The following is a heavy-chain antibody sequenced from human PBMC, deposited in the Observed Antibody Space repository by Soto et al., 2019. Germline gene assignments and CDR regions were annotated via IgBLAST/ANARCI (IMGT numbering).Heavy chain of an antibody. CDR1: GYTFTSYD. V-gene: IGHV1-8*01. CDR2: MNPNSGNT. Sequence: ASVKVSCKASGYTFTSYDINCVRQATGQGLEWMGWMNPNSGNTGYAQKFQGRVTMTRNTSISTAYMELSSLRSEDTAVYYCARGGGSSGYYYYYYGMDVWGQGTTVTVSS. J-gene: IGHJ6*02. CDR3: ARGGGSSGYYYYYYGMDV. D-gene: IGHD3-22*01.